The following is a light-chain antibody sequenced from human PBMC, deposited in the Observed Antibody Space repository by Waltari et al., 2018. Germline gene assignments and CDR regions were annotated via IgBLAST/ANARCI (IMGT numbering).Light chain of an antibody. J-gene: IGKJ3*01. V-gene: IGKV1-33*01. CDR2: RAS. CDR1: QGISNW. Sequence: DIQMTQSPSSLSASVGDRVTITCRASQGISNWLAWYQQRPGKAPKLLIYRASNLETGVPSRFSGGGSGTDFTLTITSLQPEDIATYCCQQHDTSPFTFGPGTKLDIK. CDR3: QQHDTSPFT.